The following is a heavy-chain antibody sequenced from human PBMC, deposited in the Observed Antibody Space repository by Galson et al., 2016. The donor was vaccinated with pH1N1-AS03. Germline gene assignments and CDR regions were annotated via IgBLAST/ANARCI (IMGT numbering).Heavy chain of an antibody. D-gene: IGHD1-7*01. J-gene: IGHJ4*02. CDR3: AREVTAGWHYDY. Sequence: LSCAASGFTFSSYSMNWVRQAPGKGLEWVSYISSSSSTIYYADSVKGRFTISRDNAKNSLYLQMKSVRVDDTAVYYCAREVTAGWHYDYWGQGTLVTASS. V-gene: IGHV3-48*01. CDR1: GFTFSSYS. CDR2: ISSSSSTI.